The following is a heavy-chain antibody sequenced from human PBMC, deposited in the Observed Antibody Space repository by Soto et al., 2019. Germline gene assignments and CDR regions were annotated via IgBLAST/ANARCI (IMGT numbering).Heavy chain of an antibody. D-gene: IGHD6-6*01. J-gene: IGHJ6*02. CDR2: TNPNSGGT. CDR1: GYTFTTFG. Sequence: GASVKVSCKASGYTFTTFGISWVRQAPGQGLEWMGWTNPNSGGTNYAQKFQGWVTMTRDTSISTAYMELSRLRSDDTAVSYCARARPFKQLGGYYYYGMDVWGQGTTVTVSS. CDR3: ARARPFKQLGGYYYYGMDV. V-gene: IGHV1-2*04.